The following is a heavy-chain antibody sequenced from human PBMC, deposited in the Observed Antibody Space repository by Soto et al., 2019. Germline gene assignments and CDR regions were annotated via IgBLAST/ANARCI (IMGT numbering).Heavy chain of an antibody. CDR3: ARNPSGDY. Sequence: EVQLVESGGGLVKPGGSLRPSCAASGFTFSSYSMTWVRQAPGKGLEWVSSINSRSSSIYYADSVKGRFTISRDNAKNSLYLQMNSLRAEDTAVYYCARNPSGDYWGQGTLVTISS. CDR2: INSRSSSI. D-gene: IGHD3-10*01. CDR1: GFTFSSYS. V-gene: IGHV3-21*01. J-gene: IGHJ4*02.